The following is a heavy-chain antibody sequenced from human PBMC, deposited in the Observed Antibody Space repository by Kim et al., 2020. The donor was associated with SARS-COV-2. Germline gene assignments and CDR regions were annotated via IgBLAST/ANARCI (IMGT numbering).Heavy chain of an antibody. CDR3: ARLFWSGYREHGMDV. D-gene: IGHD3-3*01. V-gene: IGHV1-18*01. CDR2: INSYNHNT. CDR1: GYTFTNYH. J-gene: IGHJ6*02. Sequence: ASVKVSCKASGYTFTNYHISWVRQAPGQGLEWMGWINSYNHNTNYAQEVQGRVTMTTDTSTNAAYMELRSLRSDDTAVYYCARLFWSGYREHGMDVWGQGTTVTVSS.